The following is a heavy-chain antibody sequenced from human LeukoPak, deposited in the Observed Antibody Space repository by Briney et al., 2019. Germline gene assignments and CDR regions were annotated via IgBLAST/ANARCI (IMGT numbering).Heavy chain of an antibody. V-gene: IGHV4-59*02. CDR3: ARDKGPYWYFDL. CDR1: GDSVSTYY. CDR2: IYYSGST. J-gene: IGHJ2*01. Sequence: SETPSLTCTVSGDSVSTYYWNWIRQPPGKGLEWIGNIYYSGSTDYNPSLKSRVTISVDTSKNQISLRLGSVTAADTAVYHCARDKGPYWYFDLWGRGTLVTVSS.